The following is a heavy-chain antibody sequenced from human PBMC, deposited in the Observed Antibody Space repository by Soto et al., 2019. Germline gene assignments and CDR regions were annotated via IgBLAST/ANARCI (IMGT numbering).Heavy chain of an antibody. D-gene: IGHD6-6*01. CDR1: GYTFTSCA. CDR2: INAGNGNT. CDR3: ARVYSSSSGEDY. V-gene: IGHV1-3*01. J-gene: IGHJ4*02. Sequence: QVQLVQSGAEVKKPGASVKVSCKASGYTFTSCAMHWVRQAPGQRLEWMGWINAGNGNTKYSKKSQGRVTITRDTSASTAYMELSSLRSEGTAVYYCARVYSSSSGEDYWGQGTLVTVSS.